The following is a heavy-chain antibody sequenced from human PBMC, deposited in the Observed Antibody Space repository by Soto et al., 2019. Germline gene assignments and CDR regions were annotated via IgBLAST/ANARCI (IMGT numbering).Heavy chain of an antibody. CDR1: GGTFSSYA. Sequence: QVQLVQSGAEVKKPGSSVKVSCKASGGTFSSYAISWVRQAPGQGLERMGGIIPIFGTANYAQKFQGRVTITADESTSTAYMELSSLRSEDTAVYYCARVVDYYDSSGYQYYCDYWGQGTLVTVSS. CDR2: IIPIFGTA. D-gene: IGHD3-22*01. V-gene: IGHV1-69*12. J-gene: IGHJ4*02. CDR3: ARVVDYYDSSGYQYYCDY.